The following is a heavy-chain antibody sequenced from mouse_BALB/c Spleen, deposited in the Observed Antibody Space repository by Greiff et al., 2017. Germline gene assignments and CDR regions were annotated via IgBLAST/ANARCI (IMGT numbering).Heavy chain of an antibody. D-gene: IGHD2-14*01. CDR2: ISSGGGST. CDR1: GFAFSSYD. V-gene: IGHV5-12-1*01. Sequence: EVQLVESGGGLVKPGGSLKLSCAASGFAFSSYDMSWVRQTPEKRLEWVAYISSGGGSTYYPDTVKGRFTISRDNAKNTLYLQMSSLKSEDTAMYYCARHTRYRDFDYWGQGTTLTVSS. J-gene: IGHJ2*01. CDR3: ARHTRYRDFDY.